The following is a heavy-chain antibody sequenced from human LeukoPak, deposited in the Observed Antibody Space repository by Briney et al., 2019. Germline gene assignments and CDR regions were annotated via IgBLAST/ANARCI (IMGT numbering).Heavy chain of an antibody. CDR1: GYTFTGYY. Sequence: ASVKVSCKASGYTFTGYYMHWVRQAPGQGLEWMGWINPNSGGTNYAQKFQGRVTMTRDTSISTAYMELSRLRPDDTAVYYCARCRSTSCYIPGYWGQGTLVTVSS. J-gene: IGHJ4*02. V-gene: IGHV1-2*02. CDR2: INPNSGGT. D-gene: IGHD2-2*02. CDR3: ARCRSTSCYIPGY.